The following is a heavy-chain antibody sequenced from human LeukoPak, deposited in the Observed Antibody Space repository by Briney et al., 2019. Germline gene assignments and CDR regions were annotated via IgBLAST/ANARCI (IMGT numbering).Heavy chain of an antibody. CDR1: GFTFSDYY. CDR2: ISSSGSTI. D-gene: IGHD3-3*01. J-gene: IGHJ3*02. V-gene: IGHV3-11*01. CDR3: AKVIRFLEWFETMDAFDI. Sequence: PGGSLRLSCAASGFTFSDYYMSWIRQAPGKGLEWVSYISSSGSTIYYADSVKGRFTISRDNAKNSLYLQMNSLRAEDTAVYYCAKVIRFLEWFETMDAFDIWGQGTMVTVSS.